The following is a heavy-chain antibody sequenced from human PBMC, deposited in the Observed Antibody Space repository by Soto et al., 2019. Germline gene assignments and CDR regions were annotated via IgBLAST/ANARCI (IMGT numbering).Heavy chain of an antibody. D-gene: IGHD3-10*01. J-gene: IGHJ6*02. V-gene: IGHV3-11*01. CDR3: ASGYDYGSGDIYYGMDV. Sequence: QVQLVESGGGLVKPGGSLRLSCAASGFTFSDYYMSWIRQAPGKGLEWVSYISSSGSTIYYADSVKGRFTISRDNAKNSLSLQMNSLRAEDPAVYSCASGYDYGSGDIYYGMDVWGPGTTVTVSS. CDR2: ISSSGSTI. CDR1: GFTFSDYY.